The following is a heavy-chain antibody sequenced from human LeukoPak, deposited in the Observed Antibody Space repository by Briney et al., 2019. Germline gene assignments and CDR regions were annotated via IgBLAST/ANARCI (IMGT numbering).Heavy chain of an antibody. Sequence: GASVKVSCKVSGYTLTELSMHWVRQAPGKGLEWMGGFDPEDGETIYAQKFQGRVTMTEDTSTDTAYMELSSLRSEDTAVYYCATRKNYDFWSGYYSFDYWGQGTLDTVSS. V-gene: IGHV1-24*01. J-gene: IGHJ4*02. CDR1: GYTLTELS. D-gene: IGHD3-3*01. CDR2: FDPEDGET. CDR3: ATRKNYDFWSGYYSFDY.